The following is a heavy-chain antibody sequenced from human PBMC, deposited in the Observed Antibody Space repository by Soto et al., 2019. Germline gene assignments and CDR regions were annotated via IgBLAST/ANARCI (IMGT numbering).Heavy chain of an antibody. J-gene: IGHJ4*02. Sequence: QVQLVQSGAAVKNTGSSVKVSCTASGGSLRNSVISWVRQAPAQRLEWMGGVIPILGTANYAQKFQGRVTMTADEATSTAYMDLSSLSPDDTAVYYCARLGHQGHWGPGTLVIVSS. V-gene: IGHV1-69*01. CDR3: ARLGHQGH. CDR2: VIPILGTA. CDR1: GGSLRNSV. D-gene: IGHD2-2*01.